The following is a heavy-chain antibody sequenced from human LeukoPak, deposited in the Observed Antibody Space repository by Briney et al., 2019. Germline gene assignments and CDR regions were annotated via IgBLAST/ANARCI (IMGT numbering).Heavy chain of an antibody. J-gene: IGHJ3*02. V-gene: IGHV4-39*07. CDR3: ARSNGYGLVDI. D-gene: IGHD3-10*01. Sequence: SETLSLTCTVSGGAINTPNYYWGWIRQTPGKGLEWIVNIFYSGRTYYSPSLTSRVTISLDTSRNQVSLKLNSVTAADAAVYYCARSNGYGLVDIWGQGTMVTVSS. CDR2: IFYSGRT. CDR1: GGAINTPNYY.